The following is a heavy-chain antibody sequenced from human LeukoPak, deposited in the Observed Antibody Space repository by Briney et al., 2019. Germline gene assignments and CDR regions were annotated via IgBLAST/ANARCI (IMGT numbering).Heavy chain of an antibody. CDR1: GFTVSTNY. V-gene: IGHV3-53*01. D-gene: IGHD3-22*01. CDR2: IYSGGST. CDR3: TRVLVVDSSGYYWYYFDY. Sequence: GGSLRLSCAASGFTVSTNYMTWVRQAPGKGLEWVSVIYSGGSTYYADPVRCRFTIPRDNSKNTLYLQMNSLRAEDTAVYYCTRVLVVDSSGYYWYYFDYWGQGTLVTVSS. J-gene: IGHJ4*02.